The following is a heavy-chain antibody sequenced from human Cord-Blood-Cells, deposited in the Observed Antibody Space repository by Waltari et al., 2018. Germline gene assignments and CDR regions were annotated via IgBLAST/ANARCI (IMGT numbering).Heavy chain of an antibody. CDR3: ARGEYSGSYYYYGMDV. J-gene: IGHJ6*02. CDR2: IAYDGSNK. D-gene: IGHD1-26*01. CDR1: GFTFSSYA. V-gene: IGHV3-30-3*01. Sequence: QVQLVESGGGVVQPGRSLRLSCAASGFTFSSYAMHWVRQAPGKGLEWGAVIAYDGSNKYYADSVKGRFTISRDNSKNTLYLQMNSLRAEDTAVYYCARGEYSGSYYYYGMDVWGQGTTVTVSS.